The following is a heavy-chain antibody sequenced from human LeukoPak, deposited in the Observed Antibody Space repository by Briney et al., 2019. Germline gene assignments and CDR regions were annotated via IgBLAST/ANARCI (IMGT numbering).Heavy chain of an antibody. CDR3: ARALGDSSGNHYYYMDV. CDR1: GYTFTSYY. J-gene: IGHJ6*03. D-gene: IGHD3-22*01. Sequence: ASVKVSCKASGYTFTSYYMHWVRQAPGQGLEWMGIINPSGGSTSYAQKFQGRVTMTRDMSTSTVYMELSSLRSEDTAVYYCARALGDSSGNHYYYMDVWGKGTTVTVSS. V-gene: IGHV1-46*01. CDR2: INPSGGST.